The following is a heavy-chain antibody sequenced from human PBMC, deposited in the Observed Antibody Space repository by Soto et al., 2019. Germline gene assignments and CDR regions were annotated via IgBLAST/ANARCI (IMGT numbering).Heavy chain of an antibody. CDR2: IYYSGNT. D-gene: IGHD2-15*01. CDR1: SGSISSGSYY. Sequence: SETLSLTCTVSSGSISSGSYYWGWIRQPPGKGLEWIGSIYYSGNTYYNPSLKSRVTISVDTSKNQFSLKLSSVTAADTAVYYCARHENLATPATAVLTPQAYWGQGTLVTVSS. CDR3: ARHENLATPATAVLTPQAY. V-gene: IGHV4-39*01. J-gene: IGHJ4*02.